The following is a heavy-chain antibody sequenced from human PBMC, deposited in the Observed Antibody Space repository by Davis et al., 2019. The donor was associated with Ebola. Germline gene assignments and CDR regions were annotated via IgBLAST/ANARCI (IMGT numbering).Heavy chain of an antibody. CDR2: IGSSSSYI. V-gene: IGHV3-21*01. J-gene: IGHJ6*02. Sequence: SCAASGFTFSSYSMNWVRQAPGKGLEWVSSIGSSSSYIYYADSVKGRFTISSDNAKKSLYLHMNSLRAEDTAVYYCARDKFYYDSSGYGYYYGMDVWGQGTTVTVSS. D-gene: IGHD3-22*01. CDR1: GFTFSSYS. CDR3: ARDKFYYDSSGYGYYYGMDV.